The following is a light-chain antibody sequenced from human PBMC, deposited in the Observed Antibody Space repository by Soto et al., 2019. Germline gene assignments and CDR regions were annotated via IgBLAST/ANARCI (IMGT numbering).Light chain of an antibody. V-gene: IGKV2-28*01. CDR3: MQDLQTPYT. Sequence: EIVMTQSPPSLTVTPGEPASISCRSSQRLLHSNGNNFLDWYLQKPGQSPQLLIYLGFNRASGVPDRVSGSGAGTDFTLKISRVEDEDVGVYYCMQDLQTPYTFGQGTKVDIK. J-gene: IGKJ2*01. CDR1: QRLLHSNGNNF. CDR2: LGF.